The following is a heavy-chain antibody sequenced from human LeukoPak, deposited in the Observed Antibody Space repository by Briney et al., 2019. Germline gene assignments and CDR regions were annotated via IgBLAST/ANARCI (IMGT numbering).Heavy chain of an antibody. J-gene: IGHJ5*02. CDR1: GGSSSPYY. V-gene: IGHV4-59*12. CDR3: ARALRYFDWGTLSWFDP. D-gene: IGHD3-9*01. Sequence: SETLSLTCTVSGGSSSPYYWNWIRQPPGRGLEWIGNIYYSGSTNYNPSLKSRVTISVDTSKNQFSLKLSSVTAADTAVYYCARALRYFDWGTLSWFDPWGQGTLVTVSS. CDR2: IYYSGST.